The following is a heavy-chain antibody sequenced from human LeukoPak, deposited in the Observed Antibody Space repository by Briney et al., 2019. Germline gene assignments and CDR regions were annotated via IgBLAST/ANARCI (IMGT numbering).Heavy chain of an antibody. CDR1: GGSISSYY. J-gene: IGHJ4*02. Sequence: KPSETLSLTCTVSGGSISSYYWSWIRQPPGKGLEWIGYIYYSGSTNYNPSLKSRVTISVDTSKNQFSLKLSSVTAADTAVYYCARDSLGGFDYWGQGTLVTVSS. V-gene: IGHV4-59*12. CDR3: ARDSLGGFDY. CDR2: IYYSGST.